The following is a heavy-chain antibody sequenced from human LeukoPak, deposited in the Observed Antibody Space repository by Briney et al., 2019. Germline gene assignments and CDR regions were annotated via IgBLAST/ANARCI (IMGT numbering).Heavy chain of an antibody. CDR2: IYYSGST. CDR3: ARGLLNCSGGSCYIDY. CDR1: GGSISSYY. J-gene: IGHJ4*02. V-gene: IGHV4-59*01. Sequence: SETLSLTCTVSGGSISSYYWSWIRQPPGKGLEWIGYIYYSGSTNYNPSLKSRVTISVDTSKNQFSLKLSSVTAADTAVYYCARGLLNCSGGSCYIDYWGQGTLVTVSS. D-gene: IGHD2-15*01.